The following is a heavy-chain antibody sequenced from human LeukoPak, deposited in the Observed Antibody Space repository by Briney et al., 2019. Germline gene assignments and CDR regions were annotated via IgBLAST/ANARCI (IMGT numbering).Heavy chain of an antibody. J-gene: IGHJ4*02. V-gene: IGHV4-59*01. D-gene: IGHD6-19*01. Sequence: SETLSLTCTVPGGSISSYYWSWIRQPPGKGLEWIGYIYYSGSTTYNPSLKSRVTISVDTSKNQFSLKLSSVTAADTAVYYCARDRAVAGSFDYWGQGTLVTVSS. CDR3: ARDRAVAGSFDY. CDR2: IYYSGST. CDR1: GGSISSYY.